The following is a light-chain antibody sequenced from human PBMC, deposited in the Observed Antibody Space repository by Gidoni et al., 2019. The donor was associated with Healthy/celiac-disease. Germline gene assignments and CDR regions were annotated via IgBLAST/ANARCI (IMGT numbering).Light chain of an antibody. V-gene: IGKV3-11*01. Sequence: ETVLTQSPATLSLSPGERATLSCRASQSVSSYLAWYQQKPGQAPTLLIYDASNRATGIPARFSGSGSGTDFTLTISSLEPEDFAAYYCQQRSNWRLTFXGXTKVEIK. CDR2: DAS. CDR3: QQRSNWRLT. CDR1: QSVSSY. J-gene: IGKJ4*01.